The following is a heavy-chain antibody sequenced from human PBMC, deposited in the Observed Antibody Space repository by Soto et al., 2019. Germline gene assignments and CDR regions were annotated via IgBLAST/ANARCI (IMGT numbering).Heavy chain of an antibody. CDR3: ARQVGQLGHYYYYGMDV. Sequence: SETLSLTCTVSGGSISSSSYYWGWIRQPPGKGLEWIGSIYYSGSTYYNPSLKSRVTISVDTSKNQFSLKLSSVTAADTAVYYCARQVGQLGHYYYYGMDVWGQGTTVTVSS. CDR2: IYYSGST. D-gene: IGHD6-6*01. V-gene: IGHV4-39*01. J-gene: IGHJ6*02. CDR1: GGSISSSSYY.